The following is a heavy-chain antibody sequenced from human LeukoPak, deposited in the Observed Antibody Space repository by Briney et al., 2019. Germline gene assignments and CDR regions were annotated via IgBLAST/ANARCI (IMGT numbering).Heavy chain of an antibody. D-gene: IGHD3-16*02. J-gene: IGHJ4*02. V-gene: IGHV3-30*04. CDR1: GFTFSSYA. CDR3: ARDVSPIADYCFDY. Sequence: PGGSLRLSCAASGFTFSSYAMHWVRQAPGKGPEWVAVISRDGRNKYYADSVRGRFTISRDNSKSTLYPQMNSLRAEDTAVYYCARDVSPIADYCFDYWGQGTLVTVSS. CDR2: ISRDGRNK.